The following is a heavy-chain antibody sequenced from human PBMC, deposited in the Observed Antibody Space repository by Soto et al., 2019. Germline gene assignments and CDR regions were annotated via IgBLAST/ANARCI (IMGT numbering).Heavy chain of an antibody. CDR3: ARDGYYYDSSGYYLESPILDY. J-gene: IGHJ4*02. Sequence: PGGSLRLSCAASGFTFSSYGMHWVRQAPGKGLERVAVIWYDGSNKYYADSVKGRFTISRDNSKNTLYLQMSSLRAEDTAVYYCARDGYYYDSSGYYLESPILDYWGQGTLVTVSS. CDR1: GFTFSSYG. D-gene: IGHD3-22*01. CDR2: IWYDGSNK. V-gene: IGHV3-33*01.